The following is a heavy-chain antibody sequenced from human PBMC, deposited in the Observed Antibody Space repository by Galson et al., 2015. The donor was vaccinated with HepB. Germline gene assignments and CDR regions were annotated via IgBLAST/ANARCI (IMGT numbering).Heavy chain of an antibody. J-gene: IGHJ6*02. Sequence: CAISGDSVSSHSAAWNWIRQSPSRGLEWLGRTYYRSKWYNDYAVSVKSRITINPDTSKNQFSLQLNSVTPEDTAVYYCASSAVTLYYYGMDVWGQGTTVTVSS. CDR2: TYYRSKWYN. V-gene: IGHV6-1*01. CDR3: ASSAVTLYYYGMDV. CDR1: GDSVSSHSAA. D-gene: IGHD4-17*01.